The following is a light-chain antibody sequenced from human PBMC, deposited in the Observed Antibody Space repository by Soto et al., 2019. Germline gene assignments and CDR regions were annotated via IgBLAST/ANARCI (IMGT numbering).Light chain of an antibody. Sequence: EIVLTQSPGTLSLSPGERATLSCRASQSLSSSYLAWYQQKPGQSPRLLIYGASSRATGIPDRFSGSGSGTDFILTIRRLEPEDFAVYYCQHYGSSRWTFGQGTKVEIK. J-gene: IGKJ1*01. CDR3: QHYGSSRWT. CDR2: GAS. V-gene: IGKV3-20*01. CDR1: QSLSSSY.